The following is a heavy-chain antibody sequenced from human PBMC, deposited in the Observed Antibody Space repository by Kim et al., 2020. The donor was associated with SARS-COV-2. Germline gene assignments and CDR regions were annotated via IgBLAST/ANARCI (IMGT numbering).Heavy chain of an antibody. J-gene: IGHJ6*03. D-gene: IGHD6-13*01. V-gene: IGHV3-48*03. CDR2: ISSSGSTI. CDR3: ARGSSWTGYYYYYMDV. Sequence: GGSLRLSCAASGFTFSSYEMNWVRQAPGKGLEWVSYISSSGSTIYYADSVKGRFTISRDNAKNSLYLQMNSLRAEDTAVYYCARGSSWTGYYYYYMDVWGKGTTVTVSS. CDR1: GFTFSSYE.